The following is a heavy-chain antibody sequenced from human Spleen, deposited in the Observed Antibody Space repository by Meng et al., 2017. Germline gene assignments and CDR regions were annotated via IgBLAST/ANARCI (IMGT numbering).Heavy chain of an antibody. CDR1: GGSFSDYY. CDR3: ALGVGGRYLRGWFDP. Sequence: SETLSLTCVVSGGSFSDYYWSWIRQPPGKGLEWIGSIYYSGSTYYNPSLKSRVTISVDTSKNQFSLKLSSVTAADTAVYYCALGVGGRYLRGWFDPWGQGTLVTVSS. V-gene: IGHV4-34*01. CDR2: IYYSGST. J-gene: IGHJ5*02. D-gene: IGHD1-26*01.